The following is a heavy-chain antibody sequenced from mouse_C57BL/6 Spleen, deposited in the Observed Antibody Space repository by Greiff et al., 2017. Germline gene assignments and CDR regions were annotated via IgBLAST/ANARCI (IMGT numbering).Heavy chain of an antibody. CDR2: ISSGGSYT. D-gene: IGHD1-1*01. Sequence: EVQGVASGGDLVKPGGSLKLSCAASGFTFSSYGMSWVRQTPDKRLEWVATISSGGSYTYYPDSVKGRFTISRDNAKNTLYLQMSSLKSEDTAMYYCARHYGSSYGYFDYWGQGTTLTVSS. CDR3: ARHYGSSYGYFDY. J-gene: IGHJ2*01. CDR1: GFTFSSYG. V-gene: IGHV5-6*01.